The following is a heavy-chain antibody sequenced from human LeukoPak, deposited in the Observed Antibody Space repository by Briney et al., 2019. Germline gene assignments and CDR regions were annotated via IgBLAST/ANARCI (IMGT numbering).Heavy chain of an antibody. V-gene: IGHV3-30*04. CDR3: ARRMGNHFDY. D-gene: IGHD2-8*01. Sequence: GGSLRLSCAASGFTFSSFSMHWVRQAPGKGLEWVAVISYDGNKHYADSVKGRFTMSRDNFKNTLYLQMNTLAEDTAVYYCARRMGNHFDYWGQGTLVTVSS. CDR1: GFTFSSFS. J-gene: IGHJ4*02. CDR2: ISYDGNK.